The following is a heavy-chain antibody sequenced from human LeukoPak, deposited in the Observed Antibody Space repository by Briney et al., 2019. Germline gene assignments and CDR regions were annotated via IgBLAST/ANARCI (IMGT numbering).Heavy chain of an antibody. Sequence: SETLSLTCAVYGGSFSGYYWSWIRQPPGKGLEWIGEINHSGSTNYNPSLKSRVTISVDTSKNQFSLKLSSVTAADTAVYYCARHQVAGHFDYWGQGTLVTVSS. CDR1: GGSFSGYY. J-gene: IGHJ4*02. CDR2: INHSGST. V-gene: IGHV4-34*01. D-gene: IGHD6-19*01. CDR3: ARHQVAGHFDY.